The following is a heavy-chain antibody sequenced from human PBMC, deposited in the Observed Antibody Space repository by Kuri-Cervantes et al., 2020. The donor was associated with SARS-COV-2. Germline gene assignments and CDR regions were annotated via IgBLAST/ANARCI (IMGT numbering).Heavy chain of an antibody. Sequence: FNAASCTTISSYWKHWVRQAPGKGLVWVSRINSDGSSTSYADSVKGRFTISRDNAKNTLYLQMNSLRAEDTAVYYCAREAAAPDWYYYYYMDVWGKGTTVTVSS. CDR1: CTTISSYW. D-gene: IGHD6-13*01. V-gene: IGHV3-74*01. CDR2: INSDGSST. CDR3: AREAAAPDWYYYYYMDV. J-gene: IGHJ6*03.